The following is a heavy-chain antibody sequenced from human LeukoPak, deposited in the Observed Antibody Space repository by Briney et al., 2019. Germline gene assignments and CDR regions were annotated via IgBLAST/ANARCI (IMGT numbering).Heavy chain of an antibody. CDR1: GGSFSGYY. CDR3: ARGRVFKYSYGYQYYYYYMDV. J-gene: IGHJ6*03. D-gene: IGHD5-18*01. CDR2: INHSGST. Sequence: PSETLSLTCAVYGGSFSGYYWSWIPQPQGKGLEWFGEINHSGSTNYNPSLKSRVTISVDTSKNQFSLKLSSVTAADTAVYYCARGRVFKYSYGYQYYYYYMDVWGKGTTVTVSS. V-gene: IGHV4-34*01.